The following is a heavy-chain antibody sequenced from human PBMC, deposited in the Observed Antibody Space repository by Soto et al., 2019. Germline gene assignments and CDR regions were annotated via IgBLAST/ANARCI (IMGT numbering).Heavy chain of an antibody. CDR2: IWYDGSNK. CDR3: ACSYGGSTLPPY. V-gene: IGHV3-33*01. J-gene: IGHJ4*02. CDR1: GFTFSSYG. Sequence: QVQLVESGGGVVQPGRSLRLSCAASGFTFSSYGMHWVRQAPGKGLEWVAVIWYDGSNKYYADSVKGRFTISRHNSKNTLYLQMNSLRAEDTAVYYCACSYGGSTLPPYWGQGTLVTVSS. D-gene: IGHD2-2*01.